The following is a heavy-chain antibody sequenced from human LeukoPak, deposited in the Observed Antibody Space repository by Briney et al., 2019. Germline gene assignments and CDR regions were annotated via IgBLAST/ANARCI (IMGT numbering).Heavy chain of an antibody. CDR2: IYHSGST. D-gene: IGHD3-22*01. J-gene: IGHJ4*01. Sequence: SETLSLTCAVSGYSISSGYYWGWIRQPPGKGLEWIGNIYHSGSTYYNPSLKSRVTISVDTSKNQFSLKLSSVTAADTAVYYCARGNNYYVSSGYYYQDFWGHGTLVTVSS. CDR1: GYSISSGYY. V-gene: IGHV4-38-2*01. CDR3: ARGNNYYVSSGYYYQDF.